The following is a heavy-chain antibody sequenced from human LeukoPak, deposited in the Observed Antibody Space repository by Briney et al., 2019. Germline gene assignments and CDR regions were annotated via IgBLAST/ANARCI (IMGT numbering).Heavy chain of an antibody. J-gene: IGHJ4*02. CDR2: INHSGST. D-gene: IGHD3-16*01. Sequence: PSETLSLTCAVYGGSFSGYYWSWIRQPPGKGLEWIGEINHSGSTNYNPSLKSRVTIAVDTSKSQFSLKLSSVTAADTAVYYCARAFWGSGIDYWGQGTLVTVSS. CDR1: GGSFSGYY. V-gene: IGHV4-34*01. CDR3: ARAFWGSGIDY.